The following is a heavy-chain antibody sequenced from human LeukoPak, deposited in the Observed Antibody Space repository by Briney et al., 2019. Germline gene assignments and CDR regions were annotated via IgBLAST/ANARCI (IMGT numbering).Heavy chain of an antibody. CDR2: ISSSSSYI. J-gene: IGHJ4*02. V-gene: IGHV3-21*01. D-gene: IGHD2-15*01. CDR3: ARSWVAATNDY. CDR1: GFTFSSYS. Sequence: GGSLRLSCAASGFTFSSYSMNWVRQAPGKGLEGVSSISSSSSYIYYADSVKGRFTISRDNAKNSLYLQMNSLRAEDTAVYYCARSWVAATNDYWGQGTLVTVSS.